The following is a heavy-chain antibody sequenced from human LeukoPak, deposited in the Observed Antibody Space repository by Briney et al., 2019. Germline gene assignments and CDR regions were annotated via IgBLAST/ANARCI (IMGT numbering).Heavy chain of an antibody. CDR2: INHSGST. J-gene: IGHJ4*02. CDR3: AREPRGYYDILTGYPAGGDY. D-gene: IGHD3-9*01. CDR1: GGSFSGYY. V-gene: IGHV4-34*01. Sequence: SSETLSLTCAVYGGSFSGYYWSWIRQPPGKGLEWIGEINHSGSTNYNPSLKSRVTISVDTSKNQFSLKLSSVTAADTAVYYCAREPRGYYDILTGYPAGGDYWGQGTLVTVSS.